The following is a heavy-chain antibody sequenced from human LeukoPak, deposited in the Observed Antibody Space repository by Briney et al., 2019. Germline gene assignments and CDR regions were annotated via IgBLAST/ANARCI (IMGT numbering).Heavy chain of an antibody. V-gene: IGHV4-4*07. CDR3: ARDRRPPGGGYCSSTSCSTSWFDP. CDR2: IYTSGST. D-gene: IGHD2-2*01. CDR1: GGSISSYY. Sequence: SETLSLTCTVSGGSISSYYWSWIRQPAGKGLEWIGRIYTSGSTNYNPSLKSRVTMSVDTSKNQFSLKLSSVTAADTAVYYCARDRRPPGGGYCSSTSCSTSWFDPWGQGTLVTASS. J-gene: IGHJ5*02.